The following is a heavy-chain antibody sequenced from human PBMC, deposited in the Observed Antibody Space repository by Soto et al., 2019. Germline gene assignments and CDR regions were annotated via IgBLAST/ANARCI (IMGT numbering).Heavy chain of an antibody. D-gene: IGHD6-6*01. CDR3: ATSARYSSSSAPFNY. V-gene: IGHV1-69*13. Sequence: ASVKVSCKASGGTFSSYAISWVRQAPGQGLEWMGGIIPIFGTANYAQKFQGRVTITADESTSTAYMELSSLRSEDTAVYYCATSARYSSSSAPFNYWGQGTLVTVSS. CDR1: GGTFSSYA. J-gene: IGHJ4*02. CDR2: IIPIFGTA.